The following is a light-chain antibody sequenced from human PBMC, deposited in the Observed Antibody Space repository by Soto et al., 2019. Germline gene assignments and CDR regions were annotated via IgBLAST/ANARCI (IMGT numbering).Light chain of an antibody. CDR1: QSVSTF. CDR3: QQRSSWPPMYT. CDR2: DAS. V-gene: IGKV3-11*01. J-gene: IGKJ2*01. Sequence: EVVLTQSPATLSLSPGESVTLSYRASQSVSTFLAWYQQRPGRAPRLLIYDASHRATGIPARFSGSGSGTDFTLTISSLEPEDFAVYYCQQRSSWPPMYTFGQGTKLEIK.